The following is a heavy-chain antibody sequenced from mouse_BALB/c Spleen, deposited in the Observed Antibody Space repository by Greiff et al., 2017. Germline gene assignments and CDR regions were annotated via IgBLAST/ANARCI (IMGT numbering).Heavy chain of an antibody. V-gene: IGHV3-2*02. D-gene: IGHD2-14*01. CDR3: AGYYRYGYWYFDV. CDR2: ISYSGST. J-gene: IGHJ1*01. CDR1: GYSITSDYA. Sequence: EVQLQQSGPGLVKPSQSLSLTCTVTGYSITSDYAWNWIRQFPGNKLEWMGYISYSGSTSYNPSLKSRISITRDTSKNQFFLQLNSVTTEDTATYYCAGYYRYGYWYFDVWGAGTTVTVSS.